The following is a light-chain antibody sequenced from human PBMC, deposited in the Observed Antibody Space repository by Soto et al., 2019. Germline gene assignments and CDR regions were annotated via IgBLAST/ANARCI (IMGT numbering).Light chain of an antibody. V-gene: IGKV1-33*01. Sequence: DIQMTQSPSSLSASVGDKVTITCQASQDITHYLNWSQQKPGKAPKSLIYDASNLETGVPSRFSGSGSGTDFTFTISSLQPEDIATYYCQQYDSLPLTFGGGTKVDIK. CDR1: QDITHY. CDR3: QQYDSLPLT. J-gene: IGKJ4*01. CDR2: DAS.